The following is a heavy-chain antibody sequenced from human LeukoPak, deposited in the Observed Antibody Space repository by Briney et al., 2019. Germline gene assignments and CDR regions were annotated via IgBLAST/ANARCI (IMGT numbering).Heavy chain of an antibody. CDR3: ARGRRSIAARPLPFDY. CDR2: INHSGST. V-gene: IGHV4-34*01. CDR1: GGSFGGYY. D-gene: IGHD6-6*01. Sequence: SETLSLTCAVYGGSFGGYYWSWIRQPPGKGLEWIGEINHSGSTNYNPSLKSRVTISVDTSKNQFSLKLSSVTAADTAVYYCARGRRSIAARPLPFDYWGQGTLVTVSS. J-gene: IGHJ4*02.